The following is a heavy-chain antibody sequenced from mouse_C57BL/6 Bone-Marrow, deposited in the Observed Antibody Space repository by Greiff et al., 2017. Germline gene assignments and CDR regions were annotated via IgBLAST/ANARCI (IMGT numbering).Heavy chain of an antibody. J-gene: IGHJ1*03. V-gene: IGHV1-80*01. CDR3: ARSGTTVVVDV. CDR2: IYPGDGDT. CDR1: GYAFSSYW. D-gene: IGHD1-1*01. Sequence: VQLQESGAELVKPGASVKISCKASGYAFSSYWMNWVKQRPGKGLEWIGQIYPGDGDTNYNGKLKGKATLTADKSSSTAYMQLSSLTSEDSAVYFCARSGTTVVVDVWGTGTTVTVSS.